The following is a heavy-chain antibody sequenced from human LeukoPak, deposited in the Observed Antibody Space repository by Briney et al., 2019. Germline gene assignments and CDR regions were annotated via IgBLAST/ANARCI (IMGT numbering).Heavy chain of an antibody. J-gene: IGHJ6*03. D-gene: IGHD5-18*01. CDR2: ISAYNGNT. CDR3: ARLPGDTAMVRYGYYMDV. V-gene: IGHV1-18*01. Sequence: ASVKVSCKASGYTFTSYGISWVRQAPGQGLEWMGWISAYNGNTNYAQKLQGRVTMTTDTSTSTAYMELRSLRSDDTAVYYCARLPGDTAMVRYGYYMDVWGKGTTVTISS. CDR1: GYTFTSYG.